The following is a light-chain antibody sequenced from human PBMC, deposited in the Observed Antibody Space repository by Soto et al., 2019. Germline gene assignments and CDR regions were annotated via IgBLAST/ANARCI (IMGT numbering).Light chain of an antibody. CDR3: QQYNSYSPT. J-gene: IGKJ1*01. V-gene: IGKV1-9*01. CDR2: EES. Sequence: DIHLTQSPSSLSASVGDRVTITCRASQAITNNLAWYQQKPGNPPRLLIYEESTLHSGVPSRFSGRKVGTQFILTIDGLQPEDFATYYCQQYNSYSPTFGQGTKVDIK. CDR1: QAITNN.